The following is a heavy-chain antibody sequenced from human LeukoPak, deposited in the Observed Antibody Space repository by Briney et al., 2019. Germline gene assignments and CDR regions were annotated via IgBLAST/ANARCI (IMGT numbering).Heavy chain of an antibody. D-gene: IGHD4-17*01. CDR1: GFTFDDYA. Sequence: GGSLRLSCAASGFTFDDYAMHWVRQAPGKGLEWVAGISWNSGSIGYADSVKGRFTISRDNAKNSLYLQMNSLRAEDTALYYCANDRLPVTRGYYYYGMDVWGQGTTVTVSS. V-gene: IGHV3-9*01. CDR3: ANDRLPVTRGYYYYGMDV. J-gene: IGHJ6*02. CDR2: ISWNSGSI.